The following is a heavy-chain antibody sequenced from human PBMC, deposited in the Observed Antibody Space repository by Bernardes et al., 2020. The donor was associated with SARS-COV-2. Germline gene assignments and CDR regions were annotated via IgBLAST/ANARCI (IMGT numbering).Heavy chain of an antibody. CDR2: IRSKAYGGTT. Sequence: GGSLRLSCTASGFTFGDYAMSWVRQAPGKGLEWVGFIRSKAYGGTTEYAASVKGRFTISRDDSKSIAYLQMNSLKTEDTAVYYCTRDYYYDSSGYSPWGQGTLVTVSS. V-gene: IGHV3-49*04. J-gene: IGHJ5*02. CDR1: GFTFGDYA. D-gene: IGHD3-22*01. CDR3: TRDYYYDSSGYSP.